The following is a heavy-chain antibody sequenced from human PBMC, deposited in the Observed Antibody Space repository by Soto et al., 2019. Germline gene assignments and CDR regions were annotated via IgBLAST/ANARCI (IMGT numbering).Heavy chain of an antibody. CDR2: ISAGGSNT. D-gene: IGHD5-18*01. V-gene: IGHV3-23*01. Sequence: PXGSLRLSCSSAGVTLTNYVMSWVRQAPGKGLEWVSSISAGGSNTYYADSLKGRFTISRDNSKNTLYLQMTGLRVEDTAVYFCAKDDSTVSRPWDVWGQGTTVTVSS. CDR3: AKDDSTVSRPWDV. J-gene: IGHJ6*02. CDR1: GVTLTNYV.